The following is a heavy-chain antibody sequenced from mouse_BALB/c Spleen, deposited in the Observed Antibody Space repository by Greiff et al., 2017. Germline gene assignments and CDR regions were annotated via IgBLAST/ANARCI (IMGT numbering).Heavy chain of an antibody. J-gene: IGHJ1*01. V-gene: IGHV14-3*02. CDR1: GFNIKDSY. CDR3: ARERAYYGRRYEYFDA. CDR2: IDPANGNT. Sequence: VQLQQSGAELVKPGASVKLSCTASGFNIKDSYMHWVKQRPEQGLEWIGRIDPANGNTKYDPKFQGKATITADPSSNTASLQLNSLTSEDTAVYYGARERAYYGRRYEYFDAWGEGTTVTVSS. D-gene: IGHD1-1*01.